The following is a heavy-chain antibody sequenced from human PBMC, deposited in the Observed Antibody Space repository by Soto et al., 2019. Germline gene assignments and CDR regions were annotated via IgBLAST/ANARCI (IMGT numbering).Heavy chain of an antibody. D-gene: IGHD2-21*01. CDR1: GGSISSYY. Sequence: QMQLQESGPGLVKPSETLSLTCSVSGGSISSYYWSWIRQPPGEGLEWIGHIYNSGTTNFNPSLKGRVAISVDTSKNQFSLKLSSVTAADTAVYYCASAYCGDYCDVASFEYWGQGTLVTVSS. J-gene: IGHJ4*02. V-gene: IGHV4-59*08. CDR2: IYNSGTT. CDR3: ASAYCGDYCDVASFEY.